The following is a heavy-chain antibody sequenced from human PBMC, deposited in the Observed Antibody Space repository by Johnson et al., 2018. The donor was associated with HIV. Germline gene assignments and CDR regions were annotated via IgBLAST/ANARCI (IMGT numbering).Heavy chain of an antibody. CDR1: GFTFSDYY. J-gene: IGHJ3*02. CDR3: AKGRYSSSWYLAGAFDI. D-gene: IGHD6-13*01. CDR2: ISSSGSTI. V-gene: IGHV3-11*01. Sequence: QVQLVESGGGLVQPGGSLRLSCAASGFTFSDYYMSWIRQTPGKGLEWVSYISSSGSTIYYADSVKGRFTISRDNAKNSLYLQMNSLRAEDTAVYHCAKGRYSSSWYLAGAFDIWGRGTMVTVSS.